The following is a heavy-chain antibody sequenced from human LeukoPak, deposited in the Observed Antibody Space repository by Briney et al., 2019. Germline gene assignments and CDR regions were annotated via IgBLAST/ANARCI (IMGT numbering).Heavy chain of an antibody. Sequence: ASVKVSCKASGYTFIGYYIHWVRQAPGQGLEYMGWMNPNSGGTNYAQNFQGRVTMARDTSISTAYMELSRLRSDDTAIYYCARMEYYYDRSGYYNDWGQGTLVTVSS. D-gene: IGHD3-22*01. CDR1: GYTFIGYY. J-gene: IGHJ4*02. V-gene: IGHV1-2*02. CDR3: ARMEYYYDRSGYYND. CDR2: MNPNSGGT.